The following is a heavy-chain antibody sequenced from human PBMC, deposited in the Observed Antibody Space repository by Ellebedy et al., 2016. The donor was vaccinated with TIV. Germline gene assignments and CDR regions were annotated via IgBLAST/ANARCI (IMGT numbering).Heavy chain of an antibody. J-gene: IGHJ4*02. CDR2: MNPNSGNT. D-gene: IGHD5-18*01. CDR3: ARGFARGYIYGYGDY. V-gene: IGHV1-8*01. CDR1: GYTFTDYD. Sequence: AASVKVSCKASGYTFTDYDIHWVRQATGQGLEWLGWMNPNSGNTGYAQKFQGRVTMTRDTSINPAYMELTRLTSDDTAVYYCARGFARGYIYGYGDYWGQGTLVTVSS.